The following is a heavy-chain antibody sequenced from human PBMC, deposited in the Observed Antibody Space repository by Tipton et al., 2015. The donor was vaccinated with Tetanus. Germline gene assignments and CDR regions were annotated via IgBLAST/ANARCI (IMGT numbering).Heavy chain of an antibody. Sequence: QLVQSGPEVKPSETLSLTCTVSGASIGSISYYWSWIRQPPGKGLEWIGYTYYSGSTGYNPSLKSRVTISIDSSKNQFSLKLTSVTAADTAVYYCARDERYGDYAYWGQGALVTVSS. CDR1: GASIGSISYY. D-gene: IGHD4-17*01. CDR2: TYYSGST. J-gene: IGHJ4*02. CDR3: ARDERYGDYAY. V-gene: IGHV4-61*01.